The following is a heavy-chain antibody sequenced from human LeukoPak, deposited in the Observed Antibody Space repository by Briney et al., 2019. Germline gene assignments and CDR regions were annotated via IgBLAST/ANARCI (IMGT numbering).Heavy chain of an antibody. CDR1: GFTFDDYG. CDR2: ISGGGTST. Sequence: GGSLRLSCAASGFTFDDYGMSWVRQAPGKGLEWVSAISGGGTSTYYADSVKGRFTISRDNSKNTLYLQMNSLRAEDTAVYYCAAPNWFDPWGQGTLVTVSS. V-gene: IGHV3-23*01. J-gene: IGHJ5*02. CDR3: AAPNWFDP.